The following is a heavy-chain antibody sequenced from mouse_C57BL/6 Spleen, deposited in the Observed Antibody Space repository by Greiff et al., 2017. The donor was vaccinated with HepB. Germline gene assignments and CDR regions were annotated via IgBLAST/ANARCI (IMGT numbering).Heavy chain of an antibody. CDR2: IRSKSSNYAT. Sequence: VMLVESGGGLVQPKGSLKLSCAASGFTFNTYAMHWVRQAPGKGLEWVARIRSKSSNYATYYADSVKDRFTISRDDSQSMLYLQMNNLKTEDTAMYYCVREGDPDDGYFSWFAYWGQGTLVTVSA. J-gene: IGHJ3*01. CDR1: GFTFNTYA. CDR3: VREGDPDDGYFSWFAY. V-gene: IGHV10-3*01. D-gene: IGHD2-3*01.